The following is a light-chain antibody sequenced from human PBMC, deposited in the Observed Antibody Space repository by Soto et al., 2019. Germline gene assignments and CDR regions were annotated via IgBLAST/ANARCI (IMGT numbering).Light chain of an antibody. CDR1: QDIRNK. V-gene: IGKV1-6*01. Sequence: AIQMTPFPSSLSASVRDRVVISCRTSQDIRNKLGWYQQKPGQAPKLLIFGASTLHSGVPSRFSGSGSGTRFTLTITSLQPEDVATYYCLHEYNYPWTFGQGTKVDIK. CDR3: LHEYNYPWT. CDR2: GAS. J-gene: IGKJ1*01.